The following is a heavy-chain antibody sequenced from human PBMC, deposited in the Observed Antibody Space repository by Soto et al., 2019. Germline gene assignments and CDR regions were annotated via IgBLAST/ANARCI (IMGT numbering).Heavy chain of an antibody. V-gene: IGHV1-69*01. Sequence: QVQLVQSGAEVKKPGSSVKVSCKASGDTFSTYGFSWVRQAPGQGLEWMGGIIPIFGAANYAQKFQGRVSITADEYTSTAYMELSSLRSEDTAVYYCAREGQVGALHWFDPWVQVTLVTVSS. J-gene: IGHJ5*02. CDR1: GDTFSTYG. CDR2: IIPIFGAA. D-gene: IGHD1-26*01. CDR3: AREGQVGALHWFDP.